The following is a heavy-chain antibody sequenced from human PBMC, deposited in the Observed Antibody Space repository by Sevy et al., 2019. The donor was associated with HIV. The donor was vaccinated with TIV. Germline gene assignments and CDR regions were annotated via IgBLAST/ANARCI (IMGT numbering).Heavy chain of an antibody. D-gene: IGHD6-13*01. CDR3: AKDRYCSSTSYHGYSSSWYGD. J-gene: IGHJ4*02. CDR1: GFTFSSNG. V-gene: IGHV3-30*18. CDR2: ISYDGSNK. Sequence: GGSLRLSCAASGFTFSSNGMHWVRQAPGKGLEWVAVISYDGSNKYYADSEKGRFTISRDNSKNTLYLQMNSLRAEDTAVYYCAKDRYCSSTSYHGYSSSWYGDWGQGTLVTVSS.